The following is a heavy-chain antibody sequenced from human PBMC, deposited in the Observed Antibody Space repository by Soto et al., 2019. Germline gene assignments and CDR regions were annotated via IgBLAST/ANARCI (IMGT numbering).Heavy chain of an antibody. D-gene: IGHD2-2*01. CDR1: GGTFSSFA. V-gene: IGHV1-69*05. Sequence: QVQLVQSGAEVKKPGSSVKVSCKASGGTFSSFAISWVRQAPGQGLEWMGGIIPIFGTANYAQEFQGRVTIAQDLSTXIFYMDLSSLRSEDTAVYYCAREGDQPLLCRPFDYWGQGTLVTVSS. J-gene: IGHJ4*02. CDR3: AREGDQPLLCRPFDY. CDR2: IIPIFGTA.